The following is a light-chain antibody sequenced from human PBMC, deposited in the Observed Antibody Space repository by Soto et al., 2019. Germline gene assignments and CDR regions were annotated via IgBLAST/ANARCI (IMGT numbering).Light chain of an antibody. CDR3: SSYTGSTDYV. V-gene: IGLV2-14*01. Sequence: QSVLTQPASVSGSPGQSITISCTGTSSDVGGYNYVSWYQQHPGKAPKLMIHEVTNRPSGVSHRFSGSKSGNTASLTISGLQAEDEADYYCSSYTGSTDYVFGTGTKGTVL. CDR2: EVT. J-gene: IGLJ1*01. CDR1: SSDVGGYNY.